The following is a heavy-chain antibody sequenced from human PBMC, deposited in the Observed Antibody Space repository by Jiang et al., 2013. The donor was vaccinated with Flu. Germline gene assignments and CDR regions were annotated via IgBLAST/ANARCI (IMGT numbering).Heavy chain of an antibody. CDR1: GFTFSSYG. V-gene: IGHV3-33*01. D-gene: IGHD3-22*01. Sequence: VQLVESGGGVVQPGRSLRLSCAASGFTFSSYGMHWVRQAPGKGLEWVAVIWYDGSNKYYADSVKGRFTISRDNSKNTLYLQMNSLRAEDTAVYYCASYYDSSGYIDYWGQGTLVTVSS. CDR2: IWYDGSNK. CDR3: ASYYDSSGYIDY. J-gene: IGHJ4*02.